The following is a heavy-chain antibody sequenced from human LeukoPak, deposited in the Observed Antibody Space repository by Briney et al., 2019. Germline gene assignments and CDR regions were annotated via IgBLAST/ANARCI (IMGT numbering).Heavy chain of an antibody. CDR2: INPSGGST. CDR1: GYTFTSYY. CDR3: ARGLEIVGATSNWFDR. Sequence: ASVKVSCNASGYTFTSYYMHWVRQAPGQGLEWMGTINPSGGSTSYAQKFQGRVTMTRDMSTSTVYMELSSLRSEHTAVYYCARGLEIVGATSNWFDRWGQGTLVTVSS. V-gene: IGHV1-46*01. D-gene: IGHD1-26*01. J-gene: IGHJ5*02.